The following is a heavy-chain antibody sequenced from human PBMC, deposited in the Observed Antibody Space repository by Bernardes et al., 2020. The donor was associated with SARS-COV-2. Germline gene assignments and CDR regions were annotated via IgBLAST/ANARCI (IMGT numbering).Heavy chain of an antibody. D-gene: IGHD2-21*01. CDR1: GFIFSDFG. V-gene: IGHV3-30*18. Sequence: GGSLRLSCAVSGFIFSDFGMQWVRQAPGKGLEWVALISNDGSKKYYADSVKARFTISRDNSKDTMYLQVNSLRAEDTAVYYCAKQNVNSGVDYWGQGTLVTVSS. CDR2: ISNDGSKK. CDR3: AKQNVNSGVDY. J-gene: IGHJ4*02.